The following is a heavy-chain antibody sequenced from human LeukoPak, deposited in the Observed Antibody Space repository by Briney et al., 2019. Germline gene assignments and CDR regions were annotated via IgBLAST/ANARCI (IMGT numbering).Heavy chain of an antibody. D-gene: IGHD2-8*01. CDR2: INPNSGGT. CDR1: GYTFTGYY. Sequence: ASVKVSCKASGYTFTGYYMHWVRQAPGQGLEWMGWINPNSGGTNYAQKFQGRVTMTRDTSISTAYMELSGLRSDDTAVYYCARAIRVYAPSDYWGQGTLVTVSS. CDR3: ARAIRVYAPSDY. J-gene: IGHJ4*02. V-gene: IGHV1-2*02.